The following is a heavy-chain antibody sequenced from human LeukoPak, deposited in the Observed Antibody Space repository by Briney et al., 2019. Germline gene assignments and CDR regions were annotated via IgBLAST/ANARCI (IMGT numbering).Heavy chain of an antibody. Sequence: ASVRVSCKASGYTFTSYGISWVRQAPGQGLEWMGWISAYNGNTNYAQKLQGRVTMTTDTSMSTAYMELRSLRSDDTAVYYCARELAQVLLWFGELSVPFDYWGQGTLVTVSS. D-gene: IGHD3-10*01. CDR1: GYTFTSYG. V-gene: IGHV1-18*01. CDR3: ARELAQVLLWFGELSVPFDY. CDR2: ISAYNGNT. J-gene: IGHJ4*02.